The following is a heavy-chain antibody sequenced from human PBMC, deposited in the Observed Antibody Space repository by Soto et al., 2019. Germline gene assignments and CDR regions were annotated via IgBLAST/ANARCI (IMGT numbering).Heavy chain of an antibody. D-gene: IGHD6-13*01. CDR3: AKFDSSSWYGGYYGMDV. CDR1: GYTFTSYG. CDR2: ISAYNGNT. Sequence: GASVKVSCKASGYTFTSYGISWVRQAPGQGLEWMGWISAYNGNTNYAQKLQGRVTMTTDTSTSTAYMELRSLRSDDTAVYYCAKFDSSSWYGGYYGMDVWGQGTTVTVSS. V-gene: IGHV1-18*04. J-gene: IGHJ6*02.